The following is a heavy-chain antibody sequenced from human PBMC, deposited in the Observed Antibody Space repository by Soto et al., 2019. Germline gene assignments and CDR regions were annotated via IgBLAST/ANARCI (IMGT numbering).Heavy chain of an antibody. D-gene: IGHD3-22*01. V-gene: IGHV1-69*13. J-gene: IGHJ4*02. CDR3: ARVGPAHYYDSSGYYSPLDY. CDR1: GDTFSSYA. CDR2: IIPMFGTA. Sequence: SVKVSCKASGDTFSSYAINWVRQANGQGLEWMGGIIPMFGTANYAQKFKGRVTITAGESTSTVYMELSSLRSEDTAVYYCARVGPAHYYDSSGYYSPLDYWGQGTLVTVSS.